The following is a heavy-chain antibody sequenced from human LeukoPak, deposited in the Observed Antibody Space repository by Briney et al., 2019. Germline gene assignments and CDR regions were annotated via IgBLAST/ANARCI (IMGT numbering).Heavy chain of an antibody. V-gene: IGHV3-74*01. CDR2: ISGDGTTT. D-gene: IGHD2-15*01. J-gene: IGHJ4*02. CDR3: AGTWSFDY. CDR1: GFTFSNEW. Sequence: AGGSLRLSCAVSGFTFSNEWMHWVRQAPGKGLLWVSRISGDGTTTNYADSVKGRFTISRDNAKNMLYLQMDSLRAEDTAVYYCAGTWSFDYWGQGTLVTVSP.